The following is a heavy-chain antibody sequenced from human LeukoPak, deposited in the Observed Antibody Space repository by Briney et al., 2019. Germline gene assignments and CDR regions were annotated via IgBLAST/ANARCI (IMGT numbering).Heavy chain of an antibody. J-gene: IGHJ4*02. D-gene: IGHD3-22*01. CDR2: IWYGGSNK. CDR3: AKESVPYDSSGYNIGY. CDR1: GFTFSSYG. V-gene: IGHV3-30*02. Sequence: GGSLRLSCAASGFTFSSYGMHWVRQAPGKGLEWVAVIWYGGSNKYYADSVKGRSTISRDNSKNTLYLQMNSLRAEDTAVYYCAKESVPYDSSGYNIGYWGQGTLVTVSS.